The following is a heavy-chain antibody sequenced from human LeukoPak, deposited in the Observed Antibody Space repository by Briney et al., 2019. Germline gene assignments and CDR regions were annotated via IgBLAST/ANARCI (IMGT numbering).Heavy chain of an antibody. J-gene: IGHJ4*02. V-gene: IGHV1-24*01. Sequence: ASVKVSCKVSGYTLTELSMHWVRQAPGKGLEWMGGFDPEDGETIYAQKFQGGVTMTEDTSTDTAYMELSSPRSEDTAVYYCATVVLGIAVFDYWGQGTLVTVSS. CDR3: ATVVLGIAVFDY. D-gene: IGHD3-16*01. CDR1: GYTLTELS. CDR2: FDPEDGET.